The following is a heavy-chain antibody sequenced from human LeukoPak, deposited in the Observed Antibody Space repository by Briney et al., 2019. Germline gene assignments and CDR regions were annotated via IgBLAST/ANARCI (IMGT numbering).Heavy chain of an antibody. CDR3: AREGAPYSSSWYVDY. Sequence: PGGSLRLYCAASGFTFSSYGMHWVRQAPGKGLEWVAVIWYDGSNKYYADSVKGRFTISRDNSKNTLYLQMNSLRAEDTAVYYCAREGAPYSSSWYVDYWGQGTLVTVSS. CDR1: GFTFSSYG. D-gene: IGHD6-13*01. V-gene: IGHV3-33*01. CDR2: IWYDGSNK. J-gene: IGHJ4*02.